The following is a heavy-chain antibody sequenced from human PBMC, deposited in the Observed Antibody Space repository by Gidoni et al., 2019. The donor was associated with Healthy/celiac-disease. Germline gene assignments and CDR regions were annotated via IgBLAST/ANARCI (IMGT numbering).Heavy chain of an antibody. CDR2: IGTAGDT. J-gene: IGHJ6*02. D-gene: IGHD2-8*01. CDR1: GFTFSSYD. Sequence: EVQLVESGGGLVQPGGSLRLSCAASGFTFSSYDMHWVRQATGKGLEWVSAIGTAGDTYYPGSVKGRFTISRENAKNSLYLQMNSLRAGDTAVYYCARDRKLVGYCTNGVCPEDYYYGMDVWGQGTTVTVSS. V-gene: IGHV3-13*01. CDR3: ARDRKLVGYCTNGVCPEDYYYGMDV.